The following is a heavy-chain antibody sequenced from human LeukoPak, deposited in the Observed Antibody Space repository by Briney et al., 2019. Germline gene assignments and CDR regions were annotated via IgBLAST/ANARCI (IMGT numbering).Heavy chain of an antibody. V-gene: IGHV4-59*01. J-gene: IGHJ4*02. CDR2: IYYSGST. CDR1: GGSISSFY. Sequence: SGTLSLNCTVSGGSISSFYWMWIRQPPGQGREWIGYIYYSGSTNYNPSLKSRVTISVDTSKNQFSLKLSSVTAADTAVYYCARGGYSGFDAYYYDDWGQGTLVTVSS. D-gene: IGHD5-12*01. CDR3: ARGGYSGFDAYYYDD.